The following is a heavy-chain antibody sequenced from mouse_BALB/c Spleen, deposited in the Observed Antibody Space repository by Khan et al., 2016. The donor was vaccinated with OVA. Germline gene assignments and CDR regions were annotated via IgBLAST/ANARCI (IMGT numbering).Heavy chain of an antibody. D-gene: IGHD1-1*01. J-gene: IGHJ4*01. CDR1: GFTFTTYG. Sequence: QVQLKQSGPGLVAPSQSLSISCSISGFTFTTYGVNWVRQPPGKGLEWLGVIWGDGSTHYHSTLISRLFISKDNSKREVFLKLNRLQTDDTATYYCAKVTPDYYSMDYWGQGTSVTVSA. CDR2: IWGDGST. CDR3: AKVTPDYYSMDY. V-gene: IGHV2-3*01.